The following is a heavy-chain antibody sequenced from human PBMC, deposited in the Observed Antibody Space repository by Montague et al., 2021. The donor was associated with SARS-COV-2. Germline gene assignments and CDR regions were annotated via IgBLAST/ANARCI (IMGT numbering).Heavy chain of an antibody. CDR2: IYYSGST. J-gene: IGHJ4*02. D-gene: IGHD5-24*01. V-gene: IGHV4-59*01. CDR3: ERVFPRWLQFDPYFDY. CDR1: GGSISSYY. Sequence: SETLSLTCTVSGGSISSYYWSWIRQPPGKGLEWIGYIYYSGSTSYNPSLKSRVTISVDTSKNQFSLKLSSVTAADTAVYYCERVFPRWLQFDPYFDYWGQGTLVTVSS.